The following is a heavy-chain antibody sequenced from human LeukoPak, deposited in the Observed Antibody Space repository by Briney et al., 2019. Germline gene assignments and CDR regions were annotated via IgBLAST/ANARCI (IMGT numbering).Heavy chain of an antibody. CDR1: GFTFSSYG. Sequence: GGTLRLSCAASGFTFSSYGMSWVRQAPGKGLERVSVIYSGGSTYYADSVKGRFTISRDNSKNTLYLQMNSLRAEDTAVYYCARGPYRGSLGFDYWGQGTLVTVSS. CDR2: IYSGGST. D-gene: IGHD1-26*01. J-gene: IGHJ4*02. CDR3: ARGPYRGSLGFDY. V-gene: IGHV3-53*01.